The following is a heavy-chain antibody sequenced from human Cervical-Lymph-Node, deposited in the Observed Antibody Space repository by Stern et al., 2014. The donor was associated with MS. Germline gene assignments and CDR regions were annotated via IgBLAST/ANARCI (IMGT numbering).Heavy chain of an antibody. CDR1: GGSLRSYY. CDR3: AREGEYCSGSRCYPFLDY. D-gene: IGHD2-15*01. J-gene: IGHJ4*02. CDR2: IYTTGSV. V-gene: IGHV4-59*01. Sequence: QVQLQESGPGLVKPSETLSLTCTVSGGSLRSYYWNWIRPAPGKGLEWLGFIYTTGSVNYNPSLSSRVAMSVDTSKNQFSLTVSSVTAADTAVYYCAREGEYCSGSRCYPFLDYWGQGTLVTVSS.